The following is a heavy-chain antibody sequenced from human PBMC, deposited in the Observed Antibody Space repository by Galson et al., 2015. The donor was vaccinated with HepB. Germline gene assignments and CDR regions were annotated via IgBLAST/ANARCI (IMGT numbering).Heavy chain of an antibody. Sequence: SVKVSCKASGYTFPIYTMHWVLQAHGQRLEWRGLIYAGNGNTEYSQMFQDSVTITRDTSASIVYMDLSSLRSEDTAVYYCARTLGGGATLGFDYWGQGTLVTVSS. V-gene: IGHV1-3*01. J-gene: IGHJ4*02. CDR3: ARTLGGGATLGFDY. CDR2: IYAGNGNT. CDR1: GYTFPIYT. D-gene: IGHD1-26*01.